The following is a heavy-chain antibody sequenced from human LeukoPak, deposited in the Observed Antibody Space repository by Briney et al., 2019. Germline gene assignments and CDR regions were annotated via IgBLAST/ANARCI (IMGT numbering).Heavy chain of an antibody. CDR3: ARELGADYGDQTNDY. CDR1: GGSISSSSYY. V-gene: IGHV4-39*07. D-gene: IGHD4-17*01. Sequence: PSETLSLTCTVSGGSISSSSYYWGWIRQPPGKGLEWIGSIYYSGSTYYNPSLKSRVTISVDTSKNQFSLKLSSVTAADTAVYYCARELGADYGDQTNDYWGQGTLVTVSS. CDR2: IYYSGST. J-gene: IGHJ4*02.